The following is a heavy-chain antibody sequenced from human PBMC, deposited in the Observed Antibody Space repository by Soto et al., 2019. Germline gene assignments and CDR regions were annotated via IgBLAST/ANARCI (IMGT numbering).Heavy chain of an antibody. Sequence: GGSLRLSCAASGFTVSSNYMSWVRQAPGKGLEWVSAISGDGDSTYYAASVEGRFTISRDNSKNTLYLQMNSLRAEDTAVYYCAKEGTFDSTGSYPNWGQGVLVTVPQ. V-gene: IGHV3-23*01. CDR1: GFTVSSNY. CDR2: ISGDGDST. J-gene: IGHJ4*02. CDR3: AKEGTFDSTGSYPN. D-gene: IGHD3-22*01.